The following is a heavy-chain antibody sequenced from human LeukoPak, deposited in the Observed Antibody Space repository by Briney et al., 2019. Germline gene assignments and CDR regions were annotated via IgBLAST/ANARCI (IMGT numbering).Heavy chain of an antibody. Sequence: SGGSLRLSCAASGFTVSSNYMSWVRQAPGKGLEWVSVIYSGGSTYYADSVKGRFNISRDNSKNTLYLQMNSLRAEDTAVYYCAKVQYSSGWFPGPDYDYGLDVWGQGTTVTVSS. CDR3: AKVQYSSGWFPGPDYDYGLDV. V-gene: IGHV3-53*01. CDR2: IYSGGST. D-gene: IGHD6-19*01. J-gene: IGHJ6*02. CDR1: GFTVSSNY.